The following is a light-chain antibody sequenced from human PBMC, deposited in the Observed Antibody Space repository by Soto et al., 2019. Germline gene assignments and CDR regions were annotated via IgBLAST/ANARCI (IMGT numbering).Light chain of an antibody. V-gene: IGLV1-40*01. CDR3: QSYGTSLSGLYV. CDR2: SNN. Sequence: QSVLTQPPSVSGAPGQRVTISCTGSSSNIGAGKDVHWYQQLPGTAPKVLIYSNNNRPSGVPDRFSVSKSGTSASLAITGLQVEDEADYFCQSYGTSLSGLYVFGTGTK. J-gene: IGLJ1*01. CDR1: SSNIGAGKD.